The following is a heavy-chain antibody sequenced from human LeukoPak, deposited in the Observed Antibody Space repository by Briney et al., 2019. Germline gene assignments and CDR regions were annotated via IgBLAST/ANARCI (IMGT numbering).Heavy chain of an antibody. Sequence: SETLSLTCAVYGGSFSGYYWSWIRQPPGKGLEWIGEINHSGSTNYNPSHKSRVTISVDTSKNQFSLKLSSVTAAVTAVYYCASGDPRYGGKETLVTVSS. CDR1: GGSFSGYY. V-gene: IGHV4-34*01. CDR2: INHSGST. CDR3: ASGDPRY. J-gene: IGHJ4*02.